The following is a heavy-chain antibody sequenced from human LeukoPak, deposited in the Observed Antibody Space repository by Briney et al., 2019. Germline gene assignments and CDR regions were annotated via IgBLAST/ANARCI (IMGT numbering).Heavy chain of an antibody. CDR1: GGSFSGYY. J-gene: IGHJ6*02. CDR3: ARGEFHCSSTSCYYYGMDV. CDR2: INHSGST. Sequence: SETLSLTCAVYGGSFSGYYWSWIRQPPGKGLEWIGEINHSGSTNYNPSLKSRVTISVDTSKNQFSLKLSSVTAADRAVYYCARGEFHCSSTSCYYYGMDVWGQGTTVTVSS. D-gene: IGHD2-2*01. V-gene: IGHV4-34*01.